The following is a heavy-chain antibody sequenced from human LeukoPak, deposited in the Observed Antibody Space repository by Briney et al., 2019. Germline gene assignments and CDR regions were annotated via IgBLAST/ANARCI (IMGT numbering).Heavy chain of an antibody. Sequence: PGGSLRLSCAASGFTFSSYAMSWVRQAPGKGLEWVSVIYSGGSTYYADSVKGRFTISRDNSKNTLYLQMNSLRAEDTAVYYCARSSRGYSGYDLDYWGQGTLVTVSS. CDR1: GFTFSSYA. CDR3: ARSSRGYSGYDLDY. V-gene: IGHV3-66*01. D-gene: IGHD5-12*01. J-gene: IGHJ4*02. CDR2: IYSGGST.